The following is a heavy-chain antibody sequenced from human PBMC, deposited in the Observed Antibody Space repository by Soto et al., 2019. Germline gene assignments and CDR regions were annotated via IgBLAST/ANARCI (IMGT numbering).Heavy chain of an antibody. V-gene: IGHV4-59*08. D-gene: IGHD3-9*01. CDR3: AMMGDILTGYYP. CDR1: GGSISSYY. CDR2: IYYSGST. Sequence: SETLSLTCTVSGGSISSYYWSWIRQPPGKGLEWIGYIYYSGSTNYNPSLKSRVTISVDTSKNQFSLKLSSVTAADTAVYYCAMMGDILTGYYPWGQGTLVPSPQ. J-gene: IGHJ5*02.